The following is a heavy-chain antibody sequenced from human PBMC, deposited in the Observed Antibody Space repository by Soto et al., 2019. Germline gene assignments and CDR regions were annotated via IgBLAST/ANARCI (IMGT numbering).Heavy chain of an antibody. CDR1: GYTFTTYY. CDR3: ARAGRVPRVFLNHFDY. Sequence: QVQLVQSGAEVKKPGASVKVSCKASGYTFTTYYMHWVRQAPGQGLEWMGIINPSDGSTNYAQRFQGRVTMTRDTSTSTVYMELSSLRSEDTAVYFCARAGRVPRVFLNHFDYWGQGTLVTVSS. CDR2: INPSDGST. D-gene: IGHD3-3*01. J-gene: IGHJ4*02. V-gene: IGHV1-46*01.